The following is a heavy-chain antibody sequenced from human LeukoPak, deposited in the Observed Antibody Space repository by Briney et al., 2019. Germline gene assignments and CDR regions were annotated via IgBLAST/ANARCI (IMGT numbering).Heavy chain of an antibody. CDR1: GGTFSSYA. CDR3: ARDSGYEDGGGFDY. CDR2: IIPIFGTA. Sequence: SVKVSCKASGGTFSSYAISWVRQAPGQGLEWMGGIIPIFGTANYAQKFQGRVTITADESTSTAYMELSSLRSEDTAVYCRARDSGYEDGGGFDYWGQGTLVTVSS. J-gene: IGHJ4*02. D-gene: IGHD5-12*01. V-gene: IGHV1-69*13.